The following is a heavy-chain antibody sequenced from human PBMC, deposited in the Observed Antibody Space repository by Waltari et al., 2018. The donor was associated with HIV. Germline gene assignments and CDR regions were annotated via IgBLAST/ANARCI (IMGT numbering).Heavy chain of an antibody. CDR2: ISSSSSTI. CDR3: AKDKGYSSSWNFDY. J-gene: IGHJ4*02. CDR1: GFSFGRFS. D-gene: IGHD6-13*01. V-gene: IGHV3-48*01. Sequence: EVQLVESGGGLGQPGGSLRLSCATSGFSFGRFSMNWVRQAPGKGLDWLAYISSSSSTIYYADSVRGRFTVSRDNAKKSLYLQMNSLRAEDTAVYYCAKDKGYSSSWNFDYWGQGTLVTVSS.